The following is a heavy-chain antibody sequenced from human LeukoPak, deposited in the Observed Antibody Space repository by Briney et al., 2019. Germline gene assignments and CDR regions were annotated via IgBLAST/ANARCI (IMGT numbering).Heavy chain of an antibody. CDR3: ARRSLTGYYAFDI. Sequence: RPWGVLRPSCAASGFTFDDYGMSWVRQAPGKGLEWVSGINWNGGSTGYADSVKGRFTISRDNAKNSLYLQMNSLRAEDTALYYCARRSLTGYYAFDIWGQGTMVTVSS. J-gene: IGHJ3*02. V-gene: IGHV3-20*04. CDR1: GFTFDDYG. D-gene: IGHD3-9*01. CDR2: INWNGGST.